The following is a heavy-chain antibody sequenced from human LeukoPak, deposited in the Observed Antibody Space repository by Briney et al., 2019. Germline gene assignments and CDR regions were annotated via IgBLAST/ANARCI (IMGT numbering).Heavy chain of an antibody. D-gene: IGHD1-26*01. CDR3: ARERVLVGATGWNNWFGP. CDR2: IIPIFGTA. J-gene: IGHJ5*02. CDR1: GGTFRSYA. Sequence: SVKVSCKASGGTFRSYAISWVRQAPGQGLEWMGGIIPIFGTANYAQKFQGRVTITADESTSTAYMELSSLRSEDTAVYYCARERVLVGATGWNNWFGPWGQGTLVTVSS. V-gene: IGHV1-69*13.